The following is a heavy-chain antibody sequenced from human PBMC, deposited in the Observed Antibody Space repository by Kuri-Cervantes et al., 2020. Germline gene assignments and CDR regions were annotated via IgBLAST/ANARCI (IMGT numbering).Heavy chain of an antibody. CDR2: MNPNSGNT. CDR1: GYTFTSYD. J-gene: IGHJ6*02. D-gene: IGHD3-3*01. Sequence: ASVKVSCKASGYTFTSYDINWVRQAIGQGLEWMGWMNPNSGNTGYAQKFQGRVTMTRNTSISTAYMELSSLRSEDTAVYYCANLGTIFGVVRPLSYYYGMDVWGQGTTVTVSS. V-gene: IGHV1-8*01. CDR3: ANLGTIFGVVRPLSYYYGMDV.